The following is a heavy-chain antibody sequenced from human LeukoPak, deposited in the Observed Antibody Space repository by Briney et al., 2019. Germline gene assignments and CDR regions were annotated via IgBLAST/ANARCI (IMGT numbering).Heavy chain of an antibody. J-gene: IGHJ4*02. CDR3: ARLHSSSWYFDYFDY. V-gene: IGHV4-34*01. CDR1: GGSLSGYY. CDR2: INHSGST. D-gene: IGHD6-13*01. Sequence: PPETLSLTCAVYGGSLSGYYWSWIRQPPGKGLEWIGEINHSGSTNYNPSLKSRVTISVDTSKNQFSLKLSSVTAADTAVYYCARLHSSSWYFDYFDYWGQGTLVTVSS.